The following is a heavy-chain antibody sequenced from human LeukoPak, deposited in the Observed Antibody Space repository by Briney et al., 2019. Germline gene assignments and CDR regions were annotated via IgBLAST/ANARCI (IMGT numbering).Heavy chain of an antibody. D-gene: IGHD3-22*01. CDR2: INPSGGST. J-gene: IGHJ2*01. CDR3: ARDTAHYYDRTDWYFDL. CDR1: GYTFTSYY. Sequence: ASVTVSCTASGYTFTSYYMHWVRQAPGQGLEWMGIINPSGGSTSYAQKFQGRVTMTRDTSTSTVYMELSSLRSEDTAVYYCARDTAHYYDRTDWYFDLWGRGTLVTVSS. V-gene: IGHV1-46*01.